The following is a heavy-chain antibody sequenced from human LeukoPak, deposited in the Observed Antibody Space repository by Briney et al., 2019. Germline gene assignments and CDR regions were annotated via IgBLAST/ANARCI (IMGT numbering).Heavy chain of an antibody. CDR1: GFTFSSYG. CDR3: ARDRMGETRENFDY. V-gene: IGHV3-33*01. CDR2: IWYDGSNK. D-gene: IGHD2-21*01. Sequence: GRSLRLSRAASGFTFSSYGMHWVRQAPGKGLEWGAGIWYDGSNKYYADSVKGRFTISRDNSKNTLYLQMNSLRAEDTAVYYCARDRMGETRENFDYWGQGTLVTVS. J-gene: IGHJ4*02.